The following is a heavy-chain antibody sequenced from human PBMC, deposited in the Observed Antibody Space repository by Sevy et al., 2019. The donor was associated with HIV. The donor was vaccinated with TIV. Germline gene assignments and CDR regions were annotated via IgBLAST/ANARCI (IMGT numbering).Heavy chain of an antibody. CDR3: AKDSRVYSSSHFDY. V-gene: IGHV3-21*01. J-gene: IGHJ4*02. Sequence: GGSLRLSCAASGFTFISFTMNWVRQAPGKGLEWVSSISNSPSYIYYADSVKGRFTISRDNAKNSLYLQMNSLRAEDTAVYYCAKDSRVYSSSHFDYWGQGTLVTVSS. CDR2: ISNSPSYI. CDR1: GFTFISFT. D-gene: IGHD6-13*01.